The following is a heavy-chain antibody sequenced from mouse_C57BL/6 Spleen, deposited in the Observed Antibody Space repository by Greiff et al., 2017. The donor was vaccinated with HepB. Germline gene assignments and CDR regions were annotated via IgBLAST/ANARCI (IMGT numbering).Heavy chain of an antibody. Sequence: QVQLQQPGAELVKPGASVKMSCKASGYTFTSYWITWVKQRPGQGLEWIGDIYPGSGSTNYNEKFKSKATLTVDTSSSTAYMQLSSLTSEDSAVYYCARGGPFGSYWYFDVWGTGTTVTVSS. V-gene: IGHV1-55*01. CDR2: IYPGSGST. D-gene: IGHD2-2*01. CDR1: GYTFTSYW. CDR3: ARGGPFGSYWYFDV. J-gene: IGHJ1*03.